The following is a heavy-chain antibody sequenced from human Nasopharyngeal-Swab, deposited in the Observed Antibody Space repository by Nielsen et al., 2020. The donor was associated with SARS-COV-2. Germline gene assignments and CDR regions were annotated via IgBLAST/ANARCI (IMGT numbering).Heavy chain of an antibody. V-gene: IGHV3-72*01. CDR1: GFTFSDHY. J-gene: IGHJ6*02. D-gene: IGHD2-15*01. CDR2: TRNKANSYTT. CDR3: ARGYCSGGSCPPGYYGMDV. Sequence: GESLKISCAASGFTFSDHYMDWVRQAPGKGLEWVGRTRNKANSYTTEYAASVKGRFTISRDDSKNSLHLQMNSLKTEDTAVYYCARGYCSGGSCPPGYYGMDVWGQGTTVTVSS.